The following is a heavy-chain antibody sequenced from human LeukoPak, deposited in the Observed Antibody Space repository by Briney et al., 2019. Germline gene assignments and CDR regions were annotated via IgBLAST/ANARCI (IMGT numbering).Heavy chain of an antibody. CDR3: ARLDWLRSRYFDY. CDR2: ISSSSSYI. Sequence: PGGSLRLSCAASGFTFSSYSMNWVRQAPGKGLEWVSSISSSSSYIYYADSVKGRFTISRDNAKNSLYLQMNGLRAEDTAVYYCARLDWLRSRYFDYWGQGTLVTVSS. CDR1: GFTFSSYS. J-gene: IGHJ4*02. D-gene: IGHD5-12*01. V-gene: IGHV3-21*01.